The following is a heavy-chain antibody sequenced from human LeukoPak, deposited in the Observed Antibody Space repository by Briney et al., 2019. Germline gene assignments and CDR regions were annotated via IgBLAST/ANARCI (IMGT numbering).Heavy chain of an antibody. CDR1: GFTVSNNY. J-gene: IGHJ4*02. CDR3: ARHRSSWFGSSFDY. V-gene: IGHV3-66*04. Sequence: GGSLRLSCAASGFTVSNNYMSWVRQAPGKGLEWVSVIYSGGNTYYADSVKGRFTISRDNSKNTLYLQMNTLRAEDTAVHYCARHRSSWFGSSFDYWGQGTLVTVSS. D-gene: IGHD6-13*01. CDR2: IYSGGNT.